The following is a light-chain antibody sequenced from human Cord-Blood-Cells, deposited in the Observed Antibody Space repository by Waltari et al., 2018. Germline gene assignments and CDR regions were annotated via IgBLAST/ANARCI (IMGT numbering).Light chain of an antibody. CDR2: DVS. CDR3: SSYTSSSTWV. Sequence: QSALTQPASVSGSPGQSNTISCTGTSSDVGGYNYVSWYQHHPGKAPKLMIYDVSKRPSGVSNRFSGSKSGNTASLTISGLQAEDEADYYCSSYTSSSTWVFGGGTKLTVL. CDR1: SSDVGGYNY. J-gene: IGLJ3*02. V-gene: IGLV2-14*03.